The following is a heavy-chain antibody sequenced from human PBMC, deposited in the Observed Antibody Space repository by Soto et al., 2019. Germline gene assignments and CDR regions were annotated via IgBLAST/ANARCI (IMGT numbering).Heavy chain of an antibody. V-gene: IGHV5-51*01. CDR2: IHPGDSDS. Sequence: KGLEWMGIIHPGDSDSRYSPSFQGQVTISADKSITTAYLQWSSLKASDTAMYYCARVRYSGYGPYWFDSRRQGTLVTVSS. J-gene: IGHJ5*01. CDR3: ARVRYSGYGPYWFDS. D-gene: IGHD5-12*01.